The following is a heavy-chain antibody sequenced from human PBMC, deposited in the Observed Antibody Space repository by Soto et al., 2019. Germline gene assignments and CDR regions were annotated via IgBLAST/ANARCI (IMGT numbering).Heavy chain of an antibody. CDR2: ISPNSGGT. J-gene: IGHJ4*02. Sequence: XSVKVSCEASVYTFTSYYIHWVRQAPGQGLEWMGWISPNSGGTNYAQKFQGRVTMTRDTSITTVYMELRRLTSDDTALYYCAKDSMSGYDYHSFDFWGQGALVTVSS. V-gene: IGHV1-2*02. CDR1: VYTFTSYY. D-gene: IGHD5-12*01. CDR3: AKDSMSGYDYHSFDF.